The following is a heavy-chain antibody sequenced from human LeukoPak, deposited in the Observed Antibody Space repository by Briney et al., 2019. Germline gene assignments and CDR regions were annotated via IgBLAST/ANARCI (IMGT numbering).Heavy chain of an antibody. CDR2: ISWDDDST. J-gene: IGHJ4*02. CDR3: PRSLGGLD. CDR1: GFNLVYFA. Sequence: GGALRLSRAASGFNLVYFAMHWVRHTPGRGLEGVAAISWDDDSTYYVDSVKGRFTISRDNSKNSLYLQMNSLRSDDIALYYCPRSLGGLDWGRGSLLTVPS. V-gene: IGHV3-43D*04. D-gene: IGHD3-10*01.